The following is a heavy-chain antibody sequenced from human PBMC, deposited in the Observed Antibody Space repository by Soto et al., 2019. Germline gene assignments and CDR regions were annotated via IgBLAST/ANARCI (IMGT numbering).Heavy chain of an antibody. CDR3: TRHDSNYRNVIDA. D-gene: IGHD4-4*01. V-gene: IGHV4-59*08. CDR2: VRYTGST. J-gene: IGHJ5*02. CDR1: AGSVSGYY. Sequence: PSETLSLTCTVSAGSVSGYYWSWIRQPPGKTLEWIGYVRYTGSTKYNPSLNRRVTISVDASKNLFSLSLSSVTAVDTAVYYCTRHDSNYRNVIDAWGQGSLVTVSS.